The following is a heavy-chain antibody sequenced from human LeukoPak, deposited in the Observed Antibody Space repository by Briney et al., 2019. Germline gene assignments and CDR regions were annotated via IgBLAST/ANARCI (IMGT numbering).Heavy chain of an antibody. CDR3: ARERGYYGSGSPLDY. CDR1: GFTFSSYG. D-gene: IGHD3-10*01. J-gene: IGHJ4*02. Sequence: GRSLRLSCAASGFTFSSYGMHWVRQAPGKGLEWVAVISYDGSNKYYADSVKGRFTISRDNSKNTLYLQMNSLRAEDTAVYYCARERGYYGSGSPLDYWGQGTLVTVSS. V-gene: IGHV3-30*03. CDR2: ISYDGSNK.